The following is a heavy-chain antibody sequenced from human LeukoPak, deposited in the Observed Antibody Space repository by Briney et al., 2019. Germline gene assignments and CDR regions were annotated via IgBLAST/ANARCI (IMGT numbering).Heavy chain of an antibody. CDR2: IYYRGGT. Sequence: PSETLSLTCTVSGGSISSYYWSWIRQPPGKGLEWIGYIYYRGGTNYNPSLKSRLTISVDTSKNQFSLKLSSVTAADTAVYYCATSKLQLFPFDYWGQGTLVTVSS. J-gene: IGHJ4*02. CDR3: ATSKLQLFPFDY. V-gene: IGHV4-59*08. CDR1: GGSISSYY. D-gene: IGHD3-10*01.